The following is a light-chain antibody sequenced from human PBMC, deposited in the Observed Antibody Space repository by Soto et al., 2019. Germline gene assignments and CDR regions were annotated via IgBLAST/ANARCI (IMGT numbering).Light chain of an antibody. J-gene: IGKJ1*01. Sequence: DIQMTQSPSTLSASVEDRVTITCRASQSINTWLAWYQQKPGKAPKLLIYKASTLDSGVPSRFSGSGSGTDFTLTITSLQPDDSATHYCQQYNTYSSWTFGQGTKVEIK. CDR3: QQYNTYSSWT. CDR2: KAS. CDR1: QSINTW. V-gene: IGKV1-5*03.